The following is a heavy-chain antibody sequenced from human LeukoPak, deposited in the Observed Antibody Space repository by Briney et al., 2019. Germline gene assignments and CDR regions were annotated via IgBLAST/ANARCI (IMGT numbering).Heavy chain of an antibody. CDR2: IYASGT. J-gene: IGHJ3*02. D-gene: IGHD6-25*01. CDR1: GGSISSGTFH. CDR3: ARRSPIVAAGDAFDI. Sequence: PSETLSLTCTVSGGSISSGTFHWSWIRQPAGKGLEWIGRIYASGTTYSPSLQSRVTISLDRSKNQFSLRLGSVTAADTAVYYCARRSPIVAAGDAFDIWGQGTMVTVSS. V-gene: IGHV4-61*02.